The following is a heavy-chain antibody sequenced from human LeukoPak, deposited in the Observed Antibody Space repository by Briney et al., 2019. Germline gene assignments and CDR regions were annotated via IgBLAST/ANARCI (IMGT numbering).Heavy chain of an antibody. D-gene: IGHD3-22*01. CDR1: GFTFSSYS. CDR2: ISSSSSYI. J-gene: IGHJ3*02. CDR3: ARDLLDYYDSSPHAFDI. V-gene: IGHV3-21*04. Sequence: GGSLRLSCAASGFTFSSYSMNWVRQAPGKGLEWVSSISSSSSYIYYADSVKGRFTISRDNAKNSLYLQMNSLRAEDTAVYYCARDLLDYYDSSPHAFDIWGQGTMVTVSS.